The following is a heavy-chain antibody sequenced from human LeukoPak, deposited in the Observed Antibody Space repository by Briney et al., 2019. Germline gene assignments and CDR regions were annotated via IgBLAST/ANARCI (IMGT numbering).Heavy chain of an antibody. CDR1: GYTFTGYY. J-gene: IGHJ4*02. CDR3: ARSGGTSGPELDY. Sequence: ASVKVSCKASGYTFTGYYMHWVRQAPGQGLEWMGWINPYSGGTNYAQRFQDRVSMTRDTSISTAYMELSRVTSDDTAVYYCARSGGTSGPELDYWGQGTLVTVSS. CDR2: INPYSGGT. V-gene: IGHV1-2*02. D-gene: IGHD3-3*01.